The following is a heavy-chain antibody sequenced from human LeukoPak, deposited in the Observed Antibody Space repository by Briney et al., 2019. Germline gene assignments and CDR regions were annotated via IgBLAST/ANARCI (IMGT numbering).Heavy chain of an antibody. D-gene: IGHD2-15*01. J-gene: IGHJ6*02. CDR2: IIPIFGTA. CDR1: GGTFSSYA. CDR3: AREQGCSGGSCYYYYGMDV. V-gene: IGHV1-69*05. Sequence: GASVKVSCKASGGTFSSYAISWVRQAPGQGLEWMGGIIPIFGTANYAQKFQGRVTITTDESTSTAYMELSSLRSEDTAVYYCAREQGCSGGSCYYYYGMDVWGQGTTVTVSS.